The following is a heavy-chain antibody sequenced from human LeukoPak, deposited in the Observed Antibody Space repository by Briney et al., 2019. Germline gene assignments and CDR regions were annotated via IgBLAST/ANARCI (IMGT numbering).Heavy chain of an antibody. CDR3: TTDIQDY. CDR1: GFXFTDAS. V-gene: IGHV3-15*01. Sequence: GGSLRLSCAASGFXFTDASISWVRQAPGKGLEWVGRVKSKTDGGTADYGAPVEGRFTISRDDSKNTLYLQMDSLRTEDTAVYYCTTDIQDYWGQGTLVTVSS. J-gene: IGHJ4*02. CDR2: VKSKTDGGTA.